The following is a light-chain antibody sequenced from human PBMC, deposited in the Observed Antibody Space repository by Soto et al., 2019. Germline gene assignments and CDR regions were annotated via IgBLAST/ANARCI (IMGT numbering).Light chain of an antibody. CDR3: QQYNTYSRT. Sequence: TQSPSTLSASVGDRVTITCRASQSINTWLAWYQHKPGKAPKLLIYKASSLEGGVPSRFSGSGSGTEFTLTISSLQPDDFATYYCQQYNTYSRTFGQGTKVETK. CDR2: KAS. J-gene: IGKJ2*02. CDR1: QSINTW. V-gene: IGKV1-5*03.